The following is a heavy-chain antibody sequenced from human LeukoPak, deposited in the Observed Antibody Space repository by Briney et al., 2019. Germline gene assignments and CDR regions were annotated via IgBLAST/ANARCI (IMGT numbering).Heavy chain of an antibody. D-gene: IGHD3-3*01. V-gene: IGHV4-59*01. CDR2: IHYSGST. CDR1: GGSFSGYY. CDR3: ARLGGPHAFDI. Sequence: SETLSLTCAVYGGSFSGYYWSWIRQPPGKGLEWIGYIHYSGSTNYNPSLKSRVTISVDTSKNHFSLTLSSVTAADTAVYYCARLGGPHAFDIWGQGTMVTVSS. J-gene: IGHJ3*02.